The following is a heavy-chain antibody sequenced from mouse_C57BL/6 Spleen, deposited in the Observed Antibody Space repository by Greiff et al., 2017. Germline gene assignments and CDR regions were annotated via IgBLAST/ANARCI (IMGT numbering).Heavy chain of an antibody. Sequence: QVQLQQSGAELVRPGASVTLSCKASGYTFPDYEMHWVKQTPVHGLEWIGAIDPETGGTAYNQKFKGKAILTADKSSSTAYMELRSLTSEDSSVYYCTRGLGWDYCDYWGQGTTRTVSS. CDR2: IDPETGGT. CDR3: TRGLGWDYCDY. V-gene: IGHV1-15*01. CDR1: GYTFPDYE. D-gene: IGHD4-1*01. J-gene: IGHJ2*01.